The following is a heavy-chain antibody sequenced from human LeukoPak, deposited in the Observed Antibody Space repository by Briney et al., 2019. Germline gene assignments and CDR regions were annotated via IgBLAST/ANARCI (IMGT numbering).Heavy chain of an antibody. D-gene: IGHD2-15*01. Sequence: SETLSLTCTVSGASMSSHYWSWIRQPPRKGLEWIGNIFYTGSTNYKPSLKSRLTISIDRSRNQFSLRLSSVTAADTAVYFCARSTRSSALRTWGQGIPVTVSA. J-gene: IGHJ4*02. CDR1: GASMSSHY. V-gene: IGHV4-59*11. CDR2: IFYTGST. CDR3: ARSTRSSALRT.